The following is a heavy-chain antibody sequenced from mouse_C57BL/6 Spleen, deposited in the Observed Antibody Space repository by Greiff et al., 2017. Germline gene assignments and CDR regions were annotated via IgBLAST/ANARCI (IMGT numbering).Heavy chain of an antibody. CDR1: GYTFTSYG. CDR2: IYPRSGNT. Sequence: VQLVESGAELARPGASVKLSCKASGYTFTSYGISWVKQRTGQGLEWIGEIYPRSGNTYYNEKFKGKATLTADKSSSTAYMELRSLTSEDSAVYFCARNYGSSYGYFDVWGTGTTVTVSS. V-gene: IGHV1-81*01. J-gene: IGHJ1*03. D-gene: IGHD1-1*01. CDR3: ARNYGSSYGYFDV.